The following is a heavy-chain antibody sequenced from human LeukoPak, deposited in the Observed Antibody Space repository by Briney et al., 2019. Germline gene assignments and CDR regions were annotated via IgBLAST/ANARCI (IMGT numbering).Heavy chain of an antibody. V-gene: IGHV1-69*05. Sequence: SVKVSCKASGGTFSSYAISWVRQAPGQGLEWMGGIIPIFGTANYAQKFQGRATITTDESTSTAYMELSSLRSEDTAVYYCARAAVTAISLYYFDYWGQGTLVTVSS. CDR2: IIPIFGTA. CDR3: ARAAVTAISLYYFDY. J-gene: IGHJ4*02. CDR1: GGTFSSYA. D-gene: IGHD2-21*02.